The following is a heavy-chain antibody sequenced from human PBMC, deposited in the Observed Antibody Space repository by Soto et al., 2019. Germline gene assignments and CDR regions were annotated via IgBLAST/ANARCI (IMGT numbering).Heavy chain of an antibody. D-gene: IGHD4-17*01. Sequence: SETLSLTCTVSGGSISSYYWSWIRQPPGKGLEWIGYIYYNGSTNYNPSLKSRVTISVDTSKNQFSLKLSSVTAADTAVYYCARDFHGDYVASYYYYYMDVWGKGTTVTVSS. CDR2: IYYNGST. CDR1: GGSISSYY. V-gene: IGHV4-59*01. CDR3: ARDFHGDYVASYYYYYMDV. J-gene: IGHJ6*03.